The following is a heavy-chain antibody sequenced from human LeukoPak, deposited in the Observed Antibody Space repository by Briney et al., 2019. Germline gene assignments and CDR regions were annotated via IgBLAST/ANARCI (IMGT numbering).Heavy chain of an antibody. D-gene: IGHD2-2*02. V-gene: IGHV3-30*02. CDR2: IRYDGSNK. CDR1: GFTFSSYG. J-gene: IGHJ4*02. CDR3: AKDALPLGYCSSTSCYTGGFDY. Sequence: GGSLRLSCAASGFTFSSYGMHWVRQAPGKGLEWVVFIRYDGSNKYYADSVKGRFTISRDNSKNTLYLQMNSLRAEDTAMYYCAKDALPLGYCSSTSCYTGGFDYWGQGTLVTVSS.